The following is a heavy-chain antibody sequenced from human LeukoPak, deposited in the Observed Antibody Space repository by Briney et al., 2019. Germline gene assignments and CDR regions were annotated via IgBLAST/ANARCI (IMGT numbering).Heavy chain of an antibody. J-gene: IGHJ3*02. Sequence: GGSLRLSCAASGFTFSDYYMSWIRQAPGKGLEWVSYISSSGSTIYYADSVKGRFTISRDNAKNSLYLQMNSLRAEDTAVYYCARYSSSWFPHDAFDIWGQGTMVTVSS. V-gene: IGHV3-11*04. CDR2: ISSSGSTI. CDR1: GFTFSDYY. D-gene: IGHD6-13*01. CDR3: ARYSSSWFPHDAFDI.